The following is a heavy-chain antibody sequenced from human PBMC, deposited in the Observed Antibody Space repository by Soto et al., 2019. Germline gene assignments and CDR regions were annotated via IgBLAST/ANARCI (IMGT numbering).Heavy chain of an antibody. J-gene: IGHJ5*02. V-gene: IGHV4-59*01. CDR3: ARVITGVVTARKGANWFDP. CDR2: IYYSGST. CDR1: GGSISRYY. Sequence: QVQLQESGPGLVKPSETLSLTCTVSGGSISRYYWSWIRQPPGKGLEWIGYIYYSGSTNYNPSLKSRVTISVDTSKTRFSLKLSSVTAADTAVYYCARVITGVVTARKGANWFDPWGQGTLVTVSS. D-gene: IGHD2-21*02.